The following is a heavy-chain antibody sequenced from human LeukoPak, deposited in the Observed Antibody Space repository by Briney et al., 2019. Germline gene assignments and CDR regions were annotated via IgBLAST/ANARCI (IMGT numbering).Heavy chain of an antibody. J-gene: IGHJ4*02. CDR1: GFTFSTYS. Sequence: GGSLRLSCAASGFTFSTYSMNSGRQAPGKGLGWISHISLSSDYIFYADSVKGRFTISRDNAKNSLYLQMNSLRAEDTAVYYCATDQRGYNWNYLDYWGQGTLVTVSS. CDR3: ATDQRGYNWNYLDY. V-gene: IGHV3-21*01. D-gene: IGHD1-20*01. CDR2: ISLSSDYI.